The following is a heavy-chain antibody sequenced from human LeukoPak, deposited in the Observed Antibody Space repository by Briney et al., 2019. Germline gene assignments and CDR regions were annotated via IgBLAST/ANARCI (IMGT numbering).Heavy chain of an antibody. Sequence: PSETLSLTCTVSGGSISSGSYYWTWIRQPAGKGLEWIGHLYTSGTTDYNPSLQSRVTISADTSKHQFCLRLTSVTAADTAVYYCARAGGSVGWYGTIDSWGQGTLVTVSS. J-gene: IGHJ4*02. CDR1: GGSISSGSYY. CDR3: ARAGGSVGWYGTIDS. CDR2: LYTSGTT. V-gene: IGHV4-61*09. D-gene: IGHD6-19*01.